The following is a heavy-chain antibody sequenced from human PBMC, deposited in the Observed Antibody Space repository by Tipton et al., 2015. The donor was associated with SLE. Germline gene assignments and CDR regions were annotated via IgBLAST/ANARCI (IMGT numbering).Heavy chain of an antibody. V-gene: IGHV3-7*01. CDR2: IKQDGSEK. J-gene: IGHJ4*02. CDR1: GFTFSSYW. Sequence: SLRLSCAASGFTFSSYWMGWVRQAPGKGLEWVANIKQDGSEKYYVDSVKGRFTISRDNAKNSLYLQMNSLRAEDTAVYYCARVMYSSSSFDYWGQGTLVTVSS. D-gene: IGHD6-6*01. CDR3: ARVMYSSSSFDY.